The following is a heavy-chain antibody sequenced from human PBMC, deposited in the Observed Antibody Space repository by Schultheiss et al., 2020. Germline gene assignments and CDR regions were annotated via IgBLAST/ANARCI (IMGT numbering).Heavy chain of an antibody. CDR2: ISYDGSNK. CDR1: GFTFSSYA. J-gene: IGHJ4*02. CDR3: ARDDYGDNRALAFDY. Sequence: GGSLRLSCAASGFTFSSYAMHWVRQAPGKGLEWVAVISYDGSNKYYADSVKGRFTISRDNAKNSLYLQMNSLRAEDTAVYYCARDDYGDNRALAFDYWGQGTLVTVSS. V-gene: IGHV3-30-3*01. D-gene: IGHD4-17*01.